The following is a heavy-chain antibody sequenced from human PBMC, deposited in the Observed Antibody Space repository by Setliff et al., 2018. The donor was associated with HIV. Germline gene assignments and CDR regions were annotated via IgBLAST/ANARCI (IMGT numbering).Heavy chain of an antibody. Sequence: ASVKVSCKASGYTVTSYGISWVRQAPGQGLEWMGWISAYNGNTNYAQKLQGRVTMTTDTSTSTAYMALRSLRSEDTAVYYCARIPNHSSGFDYWGQGTPVTVSS. D-gene: IGHD3-22*01. CDR3: ARIPNHSSGFDY. CDR1: GYTVTSYG. CDR2: ISAYNGNT. V-gene: IGHV1-18*01. J-gene: IGHJ4*02.